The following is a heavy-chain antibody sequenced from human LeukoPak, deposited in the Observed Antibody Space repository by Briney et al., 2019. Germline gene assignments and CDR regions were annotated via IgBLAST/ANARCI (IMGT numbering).Heavy chain of an antibody. CDR2: INPSGGST. CDR3: ARDGSLVAATQPHYYYYMDV. CDR1: GYTFTSYY. D-gene: IGHD2-15*01. J-gene: IGHJ6*03. Sequence: ASVKVSCKASGYTFTSYYMHWVRQAPGQGLEWVGIINPSGGSTSYAQKFQGRVTMTRDTSTSTVYMELSSLRSEDTAVYYCARDGSLVAATQPHYYYYMDVWGKGTTVTVSS. V-gene: IGHV1-46*01.